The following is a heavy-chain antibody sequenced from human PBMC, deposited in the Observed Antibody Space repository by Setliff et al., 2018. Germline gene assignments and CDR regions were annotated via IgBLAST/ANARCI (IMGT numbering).Heavy chain of an antibody. D-gene: IGHD3-22*01. CDR2: IHHSGST. CDR1: DGSISTYY. V-gene: IGHV4-59*08. J-gene: IGHJ6*03. Sequence: PSETLSLTCTVSDGSISTYYWSWIRQPPGKRLEWIGFIHHSGSTHYNPSLKSRVTISVDTSKNQLSLKLSSVTAADTAVYYCARRSPAYYSDSSGYFYDTSPYMDVWGKGTTVTVS. CDR3: ARRSPAYYSDSSGYFYDTSPYMDV.